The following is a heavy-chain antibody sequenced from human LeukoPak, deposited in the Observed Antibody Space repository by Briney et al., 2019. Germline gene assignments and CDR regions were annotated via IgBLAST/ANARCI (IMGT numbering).Heavy chain of an antibody. CDR1: GGTFSSYA. Sequence: GASVKVSCKASGGTFSSYAISWVRQAPGQGLEWMGGIIPIFGTANYAQKFQGRVTITADKSTITAYMELSSLRSEDTAVYYCATTKTYYDFWSGYPWGQNYMDVWGKGTTVTVSS. CDR3: ATTKTYYDFWSGYPWGQNYMDV. CDR2: IIPIFGTA. V-gene: IGHV1-69*06. D-gene: IGHD3-3*01. J-gene: IGHJ6*03.